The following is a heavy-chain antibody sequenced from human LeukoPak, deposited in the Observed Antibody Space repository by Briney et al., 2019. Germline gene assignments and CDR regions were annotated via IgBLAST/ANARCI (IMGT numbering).Heavy chain of an antibody. CDR1: GNSISSGYY. CDR2: IYHSGST. J-gene: IGHJ3*02. V-gene: IGHV4-38-2*02. Sequence: SETLSLTCTVYGNSISSGYYWGWIRQPPGKGLEWIGSIYHSGSTYYNPSLKSRVTISVDTSKNQFSLKLSSVTAADTAVYYRARIAAADALDDAFDIWGQGTMVTVSS. D-gene: IGHD6-13*01. CDR3: ARIAAADALDDAFDI.